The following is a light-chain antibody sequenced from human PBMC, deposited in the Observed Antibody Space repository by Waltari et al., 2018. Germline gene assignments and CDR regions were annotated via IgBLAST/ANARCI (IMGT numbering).Light chain of an antibody. CDR3: QQYNNWPPYT. J-gene: IGKJ2*01. CDR1: QCVSSN. V-gene: IGKV3-15*01. CDR2: GAS. Sequence: EIVMTQSPATLSVSPGERATLSSRASQCVSSNLAWYQQKPGQAPRLLIYGASTRATGIPARFSGSGSGTEFTLTISSLQSEDFAVYYCQQYNNWPPYTFGQGTKLEIK.